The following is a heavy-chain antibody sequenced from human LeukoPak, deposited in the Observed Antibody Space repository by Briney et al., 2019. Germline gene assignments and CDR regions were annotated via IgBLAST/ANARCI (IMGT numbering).Heavy chain of an antibody. CDR1: GGSINSSNYF. V-gene: IGHV4-39*01. CDR2: IYYSGNT. CDR3: ARHIGGSYLNY. J-gene: IGHJ4*02. D-gene: IGHD1-26*01. Sequence: SETLSLTCTVSGGSINSSNYFWGWIRQSPGKGLEWIGTIYYSGNTYYNPSLKSRVTISVDTSKNQFSLKLSSVTAADTAVYYCARHIGGSYLNYWGQGTLVTVSS.